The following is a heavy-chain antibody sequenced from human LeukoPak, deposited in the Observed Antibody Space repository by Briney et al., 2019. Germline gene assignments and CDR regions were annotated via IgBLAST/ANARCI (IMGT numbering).Heavy chain of an antibody. D-gene: IGHD6-13*01. CDR2: IIAYNGNT. V-gene: IGHV1-18*01. CDR1: GYTFTSYG. CDR3: ARDSYSSSWYDGGAFDI. J-gene: IGHJ3*02. Sequence: ASVKVSCKASGYTFTSYGISWVRQAPGQGLEWMGWIIAYNGNTNYAQKLQGRATMTTDTSTSTAYMELRSLRSDDTAVYYCARDSYSSSWYDGGAFDIWGQGTMVTVSS.